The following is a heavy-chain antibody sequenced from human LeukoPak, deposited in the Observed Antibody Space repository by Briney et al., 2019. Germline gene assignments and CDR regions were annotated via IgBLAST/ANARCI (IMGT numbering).Heavy chain of an antibody. CDR1: GYTLTELS. J-gene: IGHJ5*02. D-gene: IGHD1-26*01. Sequence: ASVKVSCKVSGYTLTELSMHWVRQAPGKGLEWMGGFDPEDGETIYAQKFQGRVTMTRDTSISTAYMELSRLRSDDTAVYYCARVGATYSGDPWGQGTLVTVSS. CDR2: FDPEDGET. V-gene: IGHV1-24*01. CDR3: ARVGATYSGDP.